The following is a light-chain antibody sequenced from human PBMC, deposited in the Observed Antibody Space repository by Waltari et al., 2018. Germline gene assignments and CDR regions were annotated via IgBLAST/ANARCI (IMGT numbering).Light chain of an antibody. J-gene: IGLJ1*01. Sequence: QSALTQPASVSGSPGQSITISCTGTRSDIGTYAYVSWYQQYPGEAPKLMIFDVSNRPSGVSHRFSGSKSGNTASLTISGLQAEDEADYYCNSYTSSSTRVFGTGTKVTVL. CDR3: NSYTSSSTRV. CDR1: RSDIGTYAY. V-gene: IGLV2-14*03. CDR2: DVS.